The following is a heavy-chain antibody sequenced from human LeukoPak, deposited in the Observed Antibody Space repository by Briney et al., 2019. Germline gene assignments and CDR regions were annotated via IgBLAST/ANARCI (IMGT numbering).Heavy chain of an antibody. Sequence: GGSLRLSCAASGFTFSSYAMHWVRQAPGKGLECVAVISYDGSNKYYADSVKGRFTISRDNSKNTLYLQMNSLRAEDTAVYYCARESSTTSGDWGHWSLVTVSA. CDR3: ARESSTTSGD. J-gene: IGHJ4*03. CDR2: ISYDGSNK. D-gene: IGHD1-26*01. CDR1: GFTFSSYA. V-gene: IGHV3-30-3*01.